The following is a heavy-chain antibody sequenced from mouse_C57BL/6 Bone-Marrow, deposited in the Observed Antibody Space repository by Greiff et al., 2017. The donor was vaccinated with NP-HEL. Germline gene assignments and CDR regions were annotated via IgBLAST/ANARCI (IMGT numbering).Heavy chain of an antibody. V-gene: IGHV1-76*01. CDR2: IYPGSGNT. Sequence: QVQLQQSGAELVRPGASVKLSCKASGYTFTDYYINWVKQRPGQGLEWIARIYPGSGNTYYNEKFKGKATLTAEKSSSTAYMQLSSLTSEDSAVYFCAGYSNYGAYWGQGTLVTVSA. J-gene: IGHJ3*01. CDR1: GYTFTDYY. CDR3: AGYSNYGAY. D-gene: IGHD2-5*01.